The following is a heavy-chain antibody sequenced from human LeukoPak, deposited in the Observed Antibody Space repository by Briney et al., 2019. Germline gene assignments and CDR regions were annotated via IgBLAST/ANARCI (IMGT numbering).Heavy chain of an antibody. CDR2: ISGSGGST. CDR1: GFSVRTTY. Sequence: PGGSLRLSCAVSGFSVRTTYMSWVRQAPGKGLEWVSAISGSGGSTYYADSVKGRFTISRDNSKNTLYLQMNSLRAEDTAAYYCAKAEHRYVWGSYRYGKYYFDYWGQGTLVTVSS. V-gene: IGHV3-23*01. J-gene: IGHJ4*02. D-gene: IGHD3-16*02. CDR3: AKAEHRYVWGSYRYGKYYFDY.